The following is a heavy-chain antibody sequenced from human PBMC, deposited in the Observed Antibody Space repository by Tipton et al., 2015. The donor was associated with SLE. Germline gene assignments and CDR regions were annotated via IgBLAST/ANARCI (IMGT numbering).Heavy chain of an antibody. J-gene: IGHJ2*01. Sequence: TLSLTCTVSGGSVNNNYWSWIRQPPGKGLEWIGYIYSSGGTYYNPSLTSRVTISDDTSKNQFSLKVTSVTAADTAVYYCARLRRESAVGTSYWYFDLWGPGTLVTVSS. CDR3: ARLRRESAVGTSYWYFDL. V-gene: IGHV4-59*08. D-gene: IGHD6-13*01. CDR2: IYSSGGT. CDR1: GGSVNNNY.